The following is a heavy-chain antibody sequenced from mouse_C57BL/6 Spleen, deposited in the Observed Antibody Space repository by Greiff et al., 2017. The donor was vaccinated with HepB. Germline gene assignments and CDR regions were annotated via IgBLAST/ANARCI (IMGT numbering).Heavy chain of an antibody. CDR2: ISYSGST. D-gene: IGHD3-2*02. CDR3: ARGGSSGDVEFAY. V-gene: IGHV3-1*01. Sequence: EVQLQQSGPGMVKPSQSLSLTCTVTGYSITSGYDWHWIRHFPGNKLEWMGYISYSGSTNYNPSLKSRISITHDTSKNHFFLKLNSVTTEDTATYSCARGGSSGDVEFAYWGQGTLVTVSA. J-gene: IGHJ3*01. CDR1: GYSITSGYD.